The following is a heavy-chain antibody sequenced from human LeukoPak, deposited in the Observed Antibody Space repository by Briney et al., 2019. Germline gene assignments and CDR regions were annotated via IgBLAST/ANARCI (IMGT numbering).Heavy chain of an antibody. Sequence: SETLSLTCTVSGGSISSSSYYWGWISQPPGKGLEWIGSIYYSGSTYYNPSLKSRVTISVDTSKNQFSLKLSSVTAADTAVYYCARLRRGSRGPVAIDYWGQGTLVTVSS. CDR2: IYYSGST. CDR3: ARLRRGSRGPVAIDY. J-gene: IGHJ4*02. V-gene: IGHV4-39*01. D-gene: IGHD5-12*01. CDR1: GGSISSSSYY.